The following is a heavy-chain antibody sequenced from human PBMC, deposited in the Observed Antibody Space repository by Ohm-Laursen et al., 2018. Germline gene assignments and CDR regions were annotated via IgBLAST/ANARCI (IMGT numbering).Heavy chain of an antibody. D-gene: IGHD3-3*01. V-gene: IGHV1-69*13. CDR3: ARGYDFWSGYFDY. Sequence: VASVKVSCKASGGTFSSYAISWVRQAPGQGPEWMGGIIPIFGTANYAQKFQGRVTITADESTSTAYMELSSLRSEDTAVYYCARGYDFWSGYFDYWGQGTLVTVSS. CDR1: GGTFSSYA. J-gene: IGHJ4*02. CDR2: IIPIFGTA.